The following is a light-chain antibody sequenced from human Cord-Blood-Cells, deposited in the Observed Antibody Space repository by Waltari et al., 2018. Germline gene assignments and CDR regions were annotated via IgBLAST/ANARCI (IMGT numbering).Light chain of an antibody. Sequence: QCALTQPDSVSGSPGQSITISCPGNSSDVGSFHLVSWYQQHTGKAPKLMIYEGSKRPSGVSNRFSGSKSGNTASLTSSGLQAEDEADYYCCSYAGSSTFVYVFGTGTKVTVL. CDR2: EGS. J-gene: IGLJ1*01. CDR1: SSDVGSFHL. V-gene: IGLV2-23*03. CDR3: CSYAGSSTFVYV.